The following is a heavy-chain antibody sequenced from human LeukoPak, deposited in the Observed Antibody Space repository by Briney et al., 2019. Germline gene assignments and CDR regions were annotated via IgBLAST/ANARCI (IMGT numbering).Heavy chain of an antibody. CDR1: GFTFSSYS. CDR3: ARANYYGSGSSDY. Sequence: GGSLRLSCAASGFTFSSYSMNWVRQAPGKGLEWVSYISSSSSTIYYADSVKGRFTISRDNAKNSLYLQMNSLRAEDTAVYYCARANYYGSGSSDYWGQGTLVTVSS. D-gene: IGHD3-10*01. J-gene: IGHJ4*02. CDR2: ISSSSSTI. V-gene: IGHV3-48*01.